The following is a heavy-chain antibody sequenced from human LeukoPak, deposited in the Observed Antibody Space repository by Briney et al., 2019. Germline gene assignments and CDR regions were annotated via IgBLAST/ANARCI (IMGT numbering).Heavy chain of an antibody. CDR3: ARGQKATGSYGPIGY. D-gene: IGHD1-26*01. CDR2: IYYSGST. J-gene: IGHJ4*02. Sequence: SETLSLTCTVAGGSISNYYWSWLRQPPGKGLEWIGYIYYSGSTYYNPSLKSRVTISVDTSKNQFSLKLSSVTAADTAVYYCARGQKATGSYGPIGYWGQGTLVTVSS. CDR1: GGSISNYY. V-gene: IGHV4-59*01.